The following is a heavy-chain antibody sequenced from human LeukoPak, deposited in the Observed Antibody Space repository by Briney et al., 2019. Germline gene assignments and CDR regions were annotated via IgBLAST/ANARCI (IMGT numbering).Heavy chain of an antibody. D-gene: IGHD3-22*01. CDR2: INHSGST. J-gene: IGHJ3*02. V-gene: IGHV4-34*01. CDR3: ARLSYYYDSSGYPGAFDI. CDR1: GGSFSGYY. Sequence: SETLSLTCAVYGGSFSGYYWSWIRQPPGKGLEWIGEINHSGSTNYNPSLKSRVTISVDTSKNQFSLKLSSVTAADTAVYYCARLSYYYDSSGYPGAFDIWGQGIMVTVSS.